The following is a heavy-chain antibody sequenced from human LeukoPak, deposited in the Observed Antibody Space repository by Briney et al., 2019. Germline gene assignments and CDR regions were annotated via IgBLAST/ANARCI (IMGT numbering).Heavy chain of an antibody. CDR1: GFTFSSYA. D-gene: IGHD3-10*01. CDR2: ISYDGSNK. CDR3: AKDYYGSGSYDLDY. Sequence: GGSLRLSCAASGFTFSSYAMHWVRQAPGKGLEGVAVISYDGSNKYYADSVKGRFTISRDNSKNTLYLQMNSLRAEDTAVYYCAKDYYGSGSYDLDYWGKGTLVTVSS. V-gene: IGHV3-30*18. J-gene: IGHJ4*02.